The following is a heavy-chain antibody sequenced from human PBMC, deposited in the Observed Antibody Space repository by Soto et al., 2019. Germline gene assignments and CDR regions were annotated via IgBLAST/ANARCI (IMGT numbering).Heavy chain of an antibody. V-gene: IGHV4-39*02. CDR1: GGSISSTTYY. J-gene: IGHJ4*02. CDR3: ASLRLKNLVFDY. Sequence: QLQLQESGPGLVKPSETLPLTCTVSGGSISSTTYYWGWIRQPPGKGLEWIGSIYYSGSTYYNPSLKSRVTISVDTSKNHFSLKLSSVTAADTAVYYCASLRLKNLVFDYWGQGTLVTVSS. CDR2: IYYSGST. D-gene: IGHD6-25*01.